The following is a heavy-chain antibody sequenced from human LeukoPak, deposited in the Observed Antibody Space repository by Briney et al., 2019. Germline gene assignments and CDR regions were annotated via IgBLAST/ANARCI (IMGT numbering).Heavy chain of an antibody. Sequence: GGSLRLSCAASGFTFSSYSMNWVRQAPGKGLEWVSSISSSSSYIYYADSVKGRFTISRDNAKNSLYLQMNSLRAEDTAVYYXARLGGELVVGWFDPWGQGTLVTVSS. CDR1: GFTFSSYS. D-gene: IGHD3-16*01. V-gene: IGHV3-21*01. CDR2: ISSSSSYI. CDR3: ARLGGELVVGWFDP. J-gene: IGHJ5*02.